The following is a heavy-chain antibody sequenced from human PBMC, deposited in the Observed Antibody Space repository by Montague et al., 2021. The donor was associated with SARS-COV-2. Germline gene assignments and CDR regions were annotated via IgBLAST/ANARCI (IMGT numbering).Heavy chain of an antibody. CDR2: IKQSGST. CDR1: GGSFGDYH. D-gene: IGHD3-10*02. Sequence: SETLSLTCGVYGGSFGDYHWSWIRQPPGKGLEWIGYIKQSGSTNYNPSXXSRVTISVDTSKNQFSLKLTSVTAADTAVYFCARGPLSVSMFLVGFASVSYYFDYWGQGAQVTVSS. V-gene: IGHV4-34*01. J-gene: IGHJ4*02. CDR3: ARGPLSVSMFLVGFASVSYYFDY.